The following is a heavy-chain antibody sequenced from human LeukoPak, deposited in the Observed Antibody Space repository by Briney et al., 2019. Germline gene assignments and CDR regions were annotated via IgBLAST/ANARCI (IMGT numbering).Heavy chain of an antibody. CDR1: GFTFSSYS. V-gene: IGHV3-21*01. CDR2: ISSSSSYI. D-gene: IGHD5-18*01. J-gene: IGHJ4*02. Sequence: SGGSLRLSCAASGFTFSSYSMNWVRQAPGKGLEWVSSISSSSSYIYYADSVKGRFTISRDNAKNSLYLQMNSLRAEDTAVYYCARDISGYSYGSCDYWGQGTLVTVSS. CDR3: ARDISGYSYGSCDY.